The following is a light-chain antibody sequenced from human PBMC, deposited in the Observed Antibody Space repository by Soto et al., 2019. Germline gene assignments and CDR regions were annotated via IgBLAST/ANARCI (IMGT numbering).Light chain of an antibody. V-gene: IGLV2-18*02. CDR1: SSDVGSYNH. CDR3: GSYASSSTPWV. J-gene: IGLJ3*02. Sequence: QSALTQPPSVSGSPGQSVTISCTGTSSDVGSYNHVSWYQQPPGSAPKRIIYEVNNRPSGVPDRFSGSKSGNTASLTISGLQAEDEADYYCGSYASSSTPWVFGGGTKLTVL. CDR2: EVN.